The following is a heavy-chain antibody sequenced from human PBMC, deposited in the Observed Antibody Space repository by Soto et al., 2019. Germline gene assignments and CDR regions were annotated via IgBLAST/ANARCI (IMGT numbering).Heavy chain of an antibody. CDR2: IYHSGTT. J-gene: IGHJ4*02. D-gene: IGHD2-21*02. CDR3: AKFGGDWA. V-gene: IGHV4-4*02. CDR1: GGSISSSSSNW. Sequence: QVQLQESGPGLVKPSGTLSLTCAVSGGSISSSSSNWWSWVRQPPGKGPEWIGEIYHSGTTRYNPSLKSRVTVLVDKPKSQFSLQLSSVTAADTAVYYCAKFGGDWAWGQGTLVTVSS.